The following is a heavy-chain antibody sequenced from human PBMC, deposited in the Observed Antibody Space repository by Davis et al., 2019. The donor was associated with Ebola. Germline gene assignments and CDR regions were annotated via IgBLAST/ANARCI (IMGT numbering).Heavy chain of an antibody. CDR2: ISSSGSTI. CDR1: GFTFSDYY. CDR3: ASNEYYDFWSGQTHSHYYMDV. D-gene: IGHD3-3*01. J-gene: IGHJ6*03. V-gene: IGHV3-11*04. Sequence: GESLKISCAASGFTFSDYYMSWIRQAPGKGLEWVSYISSSGSTIYYADSVKGRFTISRDNAKNSLYLQMNSLRAEDTAVYYCASNEYYDFWSGQTHSHYYMDVWGKGTTVTVSS.